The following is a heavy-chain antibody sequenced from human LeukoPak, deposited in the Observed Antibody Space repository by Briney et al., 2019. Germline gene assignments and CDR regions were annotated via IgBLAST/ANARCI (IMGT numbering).Heavy chain of an antibody. D-gene: IGHD3-10*01. CDR1: GGTFSSYA. CDR3: AREFHITMVRGVIKYFDY. V-gene: IGHV1-69*06. Sequence: SVKVSCKASGGTFSSYAISWVRQAPGQGLEWMGGIIPIFGTANYAQKFQGRVTITADKSTSTAYMELSSLRSEDTAVYYCAREFHITMVRGVIKYFDYWGQGTLVTVSS. CDR2: IIPIFGTA. J-gene: IGHJ4*02.